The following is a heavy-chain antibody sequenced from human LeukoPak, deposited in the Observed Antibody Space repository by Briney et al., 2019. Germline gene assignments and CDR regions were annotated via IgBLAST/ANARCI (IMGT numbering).Heavy chain of an antibody. J-gene: IGHJ4*02. Sequence: PGGSLRLSCAASGFTFSSYAMTWVRQAPGKGLEWVSVISGSDGSTYYADSVKGRFTISRDNSKNTLYLQMNSLRAEDTAVYYWAKTPRDSSGYYFDYWGQGTLVTVSS. CDR2: ISGSDGST. D-gene: IGHD6-19*01. CDR3: AKTPRDSSGYYFDY. V-gene: IGHV3-23*01. CDR1: GFTFSSYA.